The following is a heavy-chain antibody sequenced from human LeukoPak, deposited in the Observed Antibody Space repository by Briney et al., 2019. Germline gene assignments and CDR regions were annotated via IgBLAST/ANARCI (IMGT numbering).Heavy chain of an antibody. Sequence: GGSLRLSCAASGFTFNNYAMSWVRQAPGMRLEWVSAISTSGDSTYYRDSVKSRFTISRDNSKNTLFLQMNSLAAEDTAIYFCAKRRQSGIGSLYYFDSWGQGTLVIVSS. CDR2: ISTSGDST. D-gene: IGHD1-14*01. V-gene: IGHV3-23*01. CDR1: GFTFNNYA. J-gene: IGHJ4*02. CDR3: AKRRQSGIGSLYYFDS.